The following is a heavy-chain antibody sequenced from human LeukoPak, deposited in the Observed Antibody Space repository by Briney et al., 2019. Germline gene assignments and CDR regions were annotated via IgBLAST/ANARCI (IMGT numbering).Heavy chain of an antibody. CDR2: IYYSGST. Sequence: PSETLSLTCTVSGGSISSGDYYWSWIRQPPGKGLEWIGYIYYSGSTYYNPSLKSRVTISVDTSKNQFSLKLSSVTAADTAVYYCARGQAYDSSGYPLLFQHWGQGTLVTVSS. J-gene: IGHJ1*01. CDR3: ARGQAYDSSGYPLLFQH. CDR1: GGSISSGDYY. D-gene: IGHD3-22*01. V-gene: IGHV4-30-4*01.